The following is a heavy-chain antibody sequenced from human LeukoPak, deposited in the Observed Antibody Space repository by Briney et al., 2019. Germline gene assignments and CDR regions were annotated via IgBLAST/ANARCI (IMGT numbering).Heavy chain of an antibody. D-gene: IGHD3-22*01. J-gene: IGHJ4*02. CDR3: TTITMIVVHPDY. V-gene: IGHV3-15*01. CDR2: NKSKSDGDTT. CDR1: GFTFSNAW. Sequence: GGSLRLSCAASGFTFSNAWMNWVRQAPGKGLEWVGRNKSKSDGDTTDYASPVKGRFTISRDDSKNTLYLQMNSLKTEDTAVYYCTTITMIVVHPDYWGQGTLVTVSS.